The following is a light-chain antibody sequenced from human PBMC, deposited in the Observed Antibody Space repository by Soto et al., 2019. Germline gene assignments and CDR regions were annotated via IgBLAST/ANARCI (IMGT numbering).Light chain of an antibody. Sequence: QSVLTQPPSASGTPGQRVTISCSGSSSNIGGNTVNWYQQLPGTAPRVLIYSNNQRPSGVPDRFSGSKSGTSASLAISGLQSEDEADYYCAAWDDSLKAVVFGGGTKVTVL. CDR2: SNN. V-gene: IGLV1-44*01. CDR1: SSNIGGNT. CDR3: AAWDDSLKAVV. J-gene: IGLJ2*01.